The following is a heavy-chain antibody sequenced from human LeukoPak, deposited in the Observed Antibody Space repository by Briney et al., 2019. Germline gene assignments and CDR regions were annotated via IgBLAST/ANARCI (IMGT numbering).Heavy chain of an antibody. CDR2: IYHSGST. D-gene: IGHD3-16*01. V-gene: IGHV4-38-2*02. Sequence: SETLSLTCTVSGYSISSGFYWGWIRQPPGKGLEWIGSIYHSGSTHYNSSLKSRVTISVDTSKNQLSLKLSSVTAADTAIYYCARGVGLTQGGAFDYWGQGTLVTVSS. CDR3: ARGVGLTQGGAFDY. CDR1: GYSISSGFY. J-gene: IGHJ4*02.